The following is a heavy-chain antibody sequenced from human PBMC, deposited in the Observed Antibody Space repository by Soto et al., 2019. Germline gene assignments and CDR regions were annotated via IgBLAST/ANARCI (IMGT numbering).Heavy chain of an antibody. J-gene: IGHJ6*03. Sequence: GASVKVSCKASGYTFTSYAMHWVRQAPGQRLEWMGWINAGNGNTKYSQKFQGRVTITRDTSASTAYMELSSLRSEDTAVYYCARGVIGYCSSISCYVRGEIYYYYMDVWGKGTTVTVSS. CDR1: GYTFTSYA. CDR3: ARGVIGYCSSISCYVRGEIYYYYMDV. D-gene: IGHD2-2*01. V-gene: IGHV1-3*01. CDR2: INAGNGNT.